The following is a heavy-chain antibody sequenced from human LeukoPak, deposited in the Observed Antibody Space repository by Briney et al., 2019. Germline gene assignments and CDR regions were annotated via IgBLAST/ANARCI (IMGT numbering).Heavy chain of an antibody. CDR3: VKQYYYGSGSCYLFDY. V-gene: IGHV3-30*18. D-gene: IGHD3-10*01. Sequence: PGGSLRLSCAASGFTFSSYGMHWVRQAPGKGLEWVAVISYDGSNKYYADSVKGRFTISRDNSKNTLYLQMNSLRAEDTAVYYCVKQYYYGSGSCYLFDYWGQGTLVTVSS. CDR1: GFTFSSYG. J-gene: IGHJ4*02. CDR2: ISYDGSNK.